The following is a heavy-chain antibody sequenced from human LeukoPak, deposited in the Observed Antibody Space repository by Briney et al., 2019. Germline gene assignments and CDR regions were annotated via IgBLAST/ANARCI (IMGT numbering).Heavy chain of an antibody. CDR3: ARDGNGPADY. CDR2: ISGYNGNT. D-gene: IGHD2-8*01. Sequence: ASVKVSCKASGYTFISYGISWVRQAPGQGLEWMGWISGYNGNTNYAQKFQGRVTMTTDTSTSTVCMELRSLRSDDTAVYYCARDGNGPADYWGQGTLVTVSS. CDR1: GYTFISYG. J-gene: IGHJ4*02. V-gene: IGHV1-18*01.